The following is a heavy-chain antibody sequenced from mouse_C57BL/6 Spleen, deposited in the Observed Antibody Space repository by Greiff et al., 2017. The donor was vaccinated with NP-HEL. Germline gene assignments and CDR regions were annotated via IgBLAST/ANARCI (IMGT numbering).Heavy chain of an antibody. CDR2: INPSTGGT. D-gene: IGHD2-4*01. J-gene: IGHJ2*01. CDR3: ARYDYDGFDY. CDR1: GYSFTGYY. V-gene: IGHV1-42*01. Sequence: EVQLQQSGPELVKPGASVKISCKASGYSFTGYYMNWVKQSPEKSLEWIGEINPSTGGTTYNQKFKAKATLTVDKSSSTAYMQLKSLTSEDSAVYYCARYDYDGFDYWGQGTTLTVSS.